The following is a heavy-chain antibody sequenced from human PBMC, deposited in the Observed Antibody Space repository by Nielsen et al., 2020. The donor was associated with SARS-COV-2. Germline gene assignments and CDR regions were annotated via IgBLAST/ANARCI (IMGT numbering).Heavy chain of an antibody. V-gene: IGHV4-4*02. J-gene: IGHJ6*03. CDR1: GGSVSSNDW. Sequence: SETLSLTCAVSGGSVSSNDWWTWVRQSPGTGLEWIGEVSHSGSINYNPYLKSRVTLSMDKSKRQFSLRLTSVSAADTAVYFCARGDLVVVPSPILGLGPFFYYVYLDVWGKGTTVIVSS. D-gene: IGHD2-2*01. CDR2: VSHSGSI. CDR3: ARGDLVVVPSPILGLGPFFYYVYLDV.